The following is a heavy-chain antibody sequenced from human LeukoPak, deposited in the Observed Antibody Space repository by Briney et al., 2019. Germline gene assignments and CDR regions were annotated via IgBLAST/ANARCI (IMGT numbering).Heavy chain of an antibody. CDR1: GGSFSGYY. Sequence: PSETLSLTCAVYGGSFSGYYWSWIRQPPGKGLEWIGEINHSGSTNYNPSLKSRVTISVDTSKNQFSLKLSSVTAADTAVYYCARLDDFWSGYRAFDYWGQGTLVTVSS. V-gene: IGHV4-34*01. D-gene: IGHD3-3*01. CDR2: INHSGST. CDR3: ARLDDFWSGYRAFDY. J-gene: IGHJ4*02.